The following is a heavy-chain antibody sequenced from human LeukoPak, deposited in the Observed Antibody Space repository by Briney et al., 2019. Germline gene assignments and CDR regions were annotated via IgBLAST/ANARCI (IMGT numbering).Heavy chain of an antibody. Sequence: NTSETLSLTCTVSGGSISSSSYYWSWIRQPPGKGLEWIGYIYYSGSTNYNPSLKSRVTISVDTSKNQFSLKLSSVTAADTAVYYCARVDSSNWYEYRGYFDYWGQGTLVTVSS. D-gene: IGHD6-13*01. J-gene: IGHJ4*02. CDR3: ARVDSSNWYEYRGYFDY. V-gene: IGHV4-61*01. CDR1: GGSISSSSYY. CDR2: IYYSGST.